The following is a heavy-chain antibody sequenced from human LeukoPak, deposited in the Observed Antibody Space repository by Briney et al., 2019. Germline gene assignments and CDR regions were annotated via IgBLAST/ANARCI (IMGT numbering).Heavy chain of an antibody. CDR2: INPNSGGT. J-gene: IGHJ5*02. Sequence: ASVKVSCKASGYTFTGYYMHWVRQAPGQGLEWMGWINPNSGGTNYAQKFQGRVTMTRDTSISTAYMELSRLRSDDTAVYYCARGLNYYVSSGFLFDPWGQGTLVTVSS. CDR1: GYTFTGYY. CDR3: ARGLNYYVSSGFLFDP. V-gene: IGHV1-2*02. D-gene: IGHD3-22*01.